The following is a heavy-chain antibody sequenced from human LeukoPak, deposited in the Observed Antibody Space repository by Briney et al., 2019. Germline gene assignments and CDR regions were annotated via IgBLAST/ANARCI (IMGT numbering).Heavy chain of an antibody. J-gene: IGHJ5*02. Sequence: SETLSLTCTVSGGSISSSSYYWGWIRQPPGKGLEWIGSIYYSGNTYYNPSLKSRVTISVDTSKNQFSLKLSSVTAADTAVYYCARETARTSWFDPWGQGTLVTVSS. D-gene: IGHD3/OR15-3a*01. CDR1: GGSISSSSYY. CDR2: IYYSGNT. V-gene: IGHV4-39*02. CDR3: ARETARTSWFDP.